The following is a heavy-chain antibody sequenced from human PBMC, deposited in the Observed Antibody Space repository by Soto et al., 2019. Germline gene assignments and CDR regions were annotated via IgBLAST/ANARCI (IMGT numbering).Heavy chain of an antibody. V-gene: IGHV1-18*01. CDR3: ARDGSPGSGGSCFPGY. D-gene: IGHD2-15*01. Sequence: ASVKVSCKASGYTFTSYGISWVRQAPGQGLEWMGWISAYNGNTNYAQKLQGRVTMTTDTSTSTAYMELRSLRSDDTALYYCARDGSPGSGGSCFPGYWGQGTLVTVSS. CDR2: ISAYNGNT. J-gene: IGHJ4*02. CDR1: GYTFTSYG.